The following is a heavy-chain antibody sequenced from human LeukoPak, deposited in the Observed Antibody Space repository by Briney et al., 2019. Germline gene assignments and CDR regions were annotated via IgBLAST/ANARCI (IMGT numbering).Heavy chain of an antibody. J-gene: IGHJ6*02. CDR2: IYPGDSDT. V-gene: IGHV5-51*01. Sequence: GESLKISCKGSGYSFTNYWIGWVRQMPGKGLEWMGIIYPGDSDTRYSPSFQGQVTISADKSISTAYLQWSSLKASDTAMYYCARTSYYDILTPSMDVWGQGTTVTVSS. CDR3: ARTSYYDILTPSMDV. D-gene: IGHD3-9*01. CDR1: GYSFTNYW.